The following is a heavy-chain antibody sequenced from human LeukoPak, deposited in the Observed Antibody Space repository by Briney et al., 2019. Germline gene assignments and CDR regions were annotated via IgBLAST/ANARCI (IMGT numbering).Heavy chain of an antibody. D-gene: IGHD3-10*01. V-gene: IGHV6-1*01. CDR3: ARGDGPIHGRYYFDY. CDR2: TFYRSKWSS. Sequence: SQTLSLTCAISGDSVSGKSVAWNWLRQSPSRGLEWLGRTFYRSKWSSEYATSMKGRITINPDTSKNQFSLQLISVTPEDTAVYYCARGDGPIHGRYYFDYWGQGTLITVSS. J-gene: IGHJ4*02. CDR1: GDSVSGKSVA.